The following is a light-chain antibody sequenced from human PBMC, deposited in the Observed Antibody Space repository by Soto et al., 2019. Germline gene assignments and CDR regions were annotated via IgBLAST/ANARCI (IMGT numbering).Light chain of an antibody. V-gene: IGLV2-14*03. CDR3: SSYTDASTVI. CDR2: DVT. J-gene: IGLJ2*01. Sequence: QSALTQPASVSGSPGQSITISCTGTSDDIGAYNYVSWYQQHPGEAPRLLIHDVTNRPSGVSHRFSGSKYGNTAALTISGLQAEDEGDYYCSSYTDASTVIFGGGTKLTVL. CDR1: SDDIGAYNY.